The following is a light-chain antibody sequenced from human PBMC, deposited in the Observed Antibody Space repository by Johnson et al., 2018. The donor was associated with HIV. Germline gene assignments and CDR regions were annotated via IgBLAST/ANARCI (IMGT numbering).Light chain of an antibody. CDR2: ENN. CDR3: GTWDSSLSAGNV. J-gene: IGLJ1*01. CDR1: SSNIGKNY. Sequence: SVLTQPPSVSAAPGQMVSISCSGSSSNIGKNYVSWYQQLPGTAPKLLIYENNKRPSGIPDRFSRSKSGTSATLGITGLQTGDEADYYCGTWDSSLSAGNVFGTGTKVTVL. V-gene: IGLV1-51*02.